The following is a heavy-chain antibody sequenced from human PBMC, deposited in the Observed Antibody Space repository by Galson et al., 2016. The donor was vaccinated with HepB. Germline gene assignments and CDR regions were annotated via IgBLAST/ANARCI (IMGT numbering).Heavy chain of an antibody. D-gene: IGHD3-10*01. J-gene: IGHJ6*02. CDR1: GYSFASYW. V-gene: IGHV5-51*03. CDR2: IDPGDSDT. Sequence: QSGAEVKKPGESLQISCKGSGYSFASYWIGWVRRMPGKGLEWMGIIDPGDSDTRYSPSFQGQVIIPADKSIRTAYLQWSSLKASDTAMYYCARLGWFGENYYYYGMDVWGQGTTVTVSS. CDR3: ARLGWFGENYYYYGMDV.